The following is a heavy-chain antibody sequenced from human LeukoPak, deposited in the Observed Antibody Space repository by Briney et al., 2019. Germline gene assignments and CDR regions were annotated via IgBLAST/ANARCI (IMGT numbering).Heavy chain of an antibody. Sequence: PSETLSLTCTVSGGSISSYYWSWIRQPPGKGLEWIGYIYYSGSTNYNPFLKSRVTISVDTSKNQFSLKLSSVTAADTAVYYCARGPEDVLLWFGESHFDYWGQGTLVTVSS. CDR1: GGSISSYY. D-gene: IGHD3-10*01. CDR2: IYYSGST. V-gene: IGHV4-59*01. J-gene: IGHJ4*02. CDR3: ARGPEDVLLWFGESHFDY.